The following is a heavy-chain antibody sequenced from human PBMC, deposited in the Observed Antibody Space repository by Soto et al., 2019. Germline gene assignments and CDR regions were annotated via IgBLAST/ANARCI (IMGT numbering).Heavy chain of an antibody. CDR1: GGSMTNGSYF. J-gene: IGHJ4*02. Sequence: SETLSLTCNVSGGSMTNGSYFCSWIRQPPGKGLEWIGYVFRSGSINYSPSFKSRVTISIDTSKTQSSLMLKSVTAADTAVYFCARARNRYFDYWGQGALVTVSS. V-gene: IGHV4-61*01. D-gene: IGHD1-1*01. CDR3: ARARNRYFDY. CDR2: VFRSGSI.